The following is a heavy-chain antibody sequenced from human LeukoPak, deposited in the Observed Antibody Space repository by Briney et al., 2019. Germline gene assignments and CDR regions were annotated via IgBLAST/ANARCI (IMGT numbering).Heavy chain of an antibody. CDR1: GDSISTYY. CDR2: VYNSGST. J-gene: IGHJ3*02. V-gene: IGHV4-59*01. Sequence: SETLSLTCTVSGDSISTYYWTRIRQPPGKGLEWIGYVYNSGSTDYNPSLKSRVTISVNTSKSEFSLRLNSVTAADTAVYYCARSGAAWGGYPPHASDIWGQGTMVTVSP. D-gene: IGHD3-3*01. CDR3: ARSGAAWGGYPPHASDI.